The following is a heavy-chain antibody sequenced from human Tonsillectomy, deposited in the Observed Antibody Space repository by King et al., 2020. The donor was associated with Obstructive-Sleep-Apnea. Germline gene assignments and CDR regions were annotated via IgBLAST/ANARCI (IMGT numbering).Heavy chain of an antibody. CDR1: GFPFNNAW. V-gene: IGHV3-15*01. D-gene: IGHD3-9*01. Sequence: EVQLVDSGGRLVKPGGSLRLSCAASGFPFNNAWMSWVRQAPGKGLEWVGRIKSKSDGGTTDYAAPVKGRFTISRDDSKNMLYLQMNSLQTEDTAVYFCTTDFVRNFDWPFDYWGQGTLVTVSS. J-gene: IGHJ4*02. CDR3: TTDFVRNFDWPFDY. CDR2: IKSKSDGGTT.